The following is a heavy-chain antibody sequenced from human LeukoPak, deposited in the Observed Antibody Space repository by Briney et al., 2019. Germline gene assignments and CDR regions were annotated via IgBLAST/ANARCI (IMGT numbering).Heavy chain of an antibody. J-gene: IGHJ4*02. Sequence: GGSLRLSCAVSGFSFSNDAMSWVRQAPGKGLEWVSTIYYSGGNTYSADSVKGRLTISRDNSRNMVYLQMNSLRAEDTAVYYCAKDHGAAVVPRRFDYWGQGTLVTVSS. V-gene: IGHV3-23*01. CDR1: GFSFSNDA. CDR2: IYYSGGNT. CDR3: AKDHGAAVVPRRFDY. D-gene: IGHD2-2*01.